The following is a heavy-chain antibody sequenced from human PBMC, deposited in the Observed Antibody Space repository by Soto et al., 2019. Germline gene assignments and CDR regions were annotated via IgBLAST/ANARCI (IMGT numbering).Heavy chain of an antibody. CDR3: ASTRYNWFDP. V-gene: IGHV4-39*01. Sequence: SETLSHTCTVSGGSISSSSYYWGWIRQPPGKGLEWIGSIYYSGSTYYNPSLKSRVTISVDTSKNQFSLKLSSVTAADTAVYYCASTRYNWFDPWGQGTLVTVS. J-gene: IGHJ5*02. CDR1: GGSISSSSYY. CDR2: IYYSGST.